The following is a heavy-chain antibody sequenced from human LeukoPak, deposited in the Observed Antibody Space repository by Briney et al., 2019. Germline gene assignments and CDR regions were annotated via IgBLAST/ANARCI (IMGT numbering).Heavy chain of an antibody. CDR2: IRSKAYGGTT. D-gene: IGHD3-22*01. CDR1: GFTFGDYA. CDR3: TRGGRSSGYYFDY. V-gene: IGHV3-49*04. Sequence: GGSLRLSCTASGFTFGDYAMSWVRQAPGKGLEWVGFIRSKAYGGTTEYAASVKGRLTISRDDSKSIAYLQMNSLKTEDTAVYYCTRGGRSSGYYFDYWGQGTLVTVSS. J-gene: IGHJ4*02.